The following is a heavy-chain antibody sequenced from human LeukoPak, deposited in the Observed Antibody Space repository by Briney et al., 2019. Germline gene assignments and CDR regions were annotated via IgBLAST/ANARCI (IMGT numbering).Heavy chain of an antibody. D-gene: IGHD6-19*01. V-gene: IGHV1-18*01. CDR3: ARDRAYGYSTVWDFDY. CDR2: ISAYTGDT. J-gene: IGHJ4*02. CDR1: GYTLTSYG. Sequence: ASVKVSCRASGYTLTSYGINWVRQAPGQGLEWLGWISAYTGDTKYAQNLQGRVTMTTDTSTSTAYLELRSLRSDDTAVYYCARDRAYGYSTVWDFDYWGQGTLVTVSS.